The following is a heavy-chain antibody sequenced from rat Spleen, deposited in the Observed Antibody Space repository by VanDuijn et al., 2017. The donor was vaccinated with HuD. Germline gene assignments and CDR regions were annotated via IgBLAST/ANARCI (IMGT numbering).Heavy chain of an antibody. J-gene: IGHJ3*01. CDR1: GFSLTSYG. CDR2: ISSGGST. Sequence: QVQLKESGPDLVQPSQTLSLTCTVSGFSLTSYGVSWVRQPPGKGLEWIAAISSGGSTYYNSVLKSRLSISRDTSKSQVFLKMNSLQTEDTAIYFCTRDHSYWGSYYPGGFAYWGQGTLVTVSS. V-gene: IGHV2S8*01. D-gene: IGHD1-12*02. CDR3: TRDHSYWGSYYPGGFAY.